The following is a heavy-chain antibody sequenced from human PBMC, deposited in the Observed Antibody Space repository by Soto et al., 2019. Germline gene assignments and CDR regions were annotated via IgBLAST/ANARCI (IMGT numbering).Heavy chain of an antibody. CDR2: IIPIFRTA. Sequence: SVKVSCKASGGTFSSYAISWVRQAPGQGLEWMGGIIPIFRTADYAQKFQGRVTITADESTSTAYMELSSLRSEDTAVYYWASVETKRYYYGMDVGGQGTTVTVS. D-gene: IGHD2-21*01. V-gene: IGHV1-69*13. CDR1: GGTFSSYA. CDR3: ASVETKRYYYGMDV. J-gene: IGHJ6*02.